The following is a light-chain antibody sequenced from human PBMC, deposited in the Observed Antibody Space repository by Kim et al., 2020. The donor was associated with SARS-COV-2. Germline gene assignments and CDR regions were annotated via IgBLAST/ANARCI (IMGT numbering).Light chain of an antibody. Sequence: EIVMTQSPATLSVSPGERATLSCRASQSVSSNLAWYQQKPGQAPSLLIYGASTRATGIPARFSGSGSGTEFTLTISSLQSEDFAVYYCQQYNNWPLFGPGTKVDIK. CDR3: QQYNNWPL. CDR2: GAS. CDR1: QSVSSN. J-gene: IGKJ3*01. V-gene: IGKV3-15*01.